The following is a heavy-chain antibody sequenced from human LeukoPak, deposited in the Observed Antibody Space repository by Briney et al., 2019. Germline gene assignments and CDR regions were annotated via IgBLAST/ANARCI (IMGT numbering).Heavy chain of an antibody. Sequence: GGSLRLSCTASGFTFSNYAMSWVRQAPGKGLEWVSTISGSDGSTYYADSVEGRFTISRDNSKNTLYLQMNSLRVEDTAIYYCAKGRGYCTGGSCYSDYWGQGTLVTVSS. D-gene: IGHD2-15*01. CDR3: AKGRGYCTGGSCYSDY. V-gene: IGHV3-23*01. CDR2: ISGSDGST. CDR1: GFTFSNYA. J-gene: IGHJ4*02.